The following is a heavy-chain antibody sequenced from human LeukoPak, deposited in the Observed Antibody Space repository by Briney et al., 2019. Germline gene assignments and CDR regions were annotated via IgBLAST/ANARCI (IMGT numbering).Heavy chain of an antibody. CDR2: IYHSGST. Sequence: SETLSLTCVVSGGSISSNKWWNWVRQPPGKGLEWIGEIYHSGSTNYNPSLRSRVTIFVDKSKNQFSLKLSSVTAADTAVYYCARGLRYCSGGSCYSGVWSWFDPWGQGTLVTVSS. CDR1: GGSISSNKW. J-gene: IGHJ5*02. V-gene: IGHV4-4*02. D-gene: IGHD2-15*01. CDR3: ARGLRYCSGGSCYSGVWSWFDP.